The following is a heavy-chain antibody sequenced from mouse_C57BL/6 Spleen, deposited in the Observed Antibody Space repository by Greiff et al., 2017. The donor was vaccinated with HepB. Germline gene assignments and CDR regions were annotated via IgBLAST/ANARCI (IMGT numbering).Heavy chain of an antibody. CDR2: ISDGGSYT. V-gene: IGHV5-4*01. CDR1: GFTFSSYA. CDR3: ARELDSSGYQFAY. J-gene: IGHJ3*01. D-gene: IGHD3-2*02. Sequence: EVNVVESGGGLVKPGGSLKLSCAASGFTFSSYAMSWVRQTPEKRLEWVATISDGGSYTYYPDNVKGRFTISRDNAKNNLYLQMSHLKSEDTAMYYCARELDSSGYQFAYWGQGTLVTVSA.